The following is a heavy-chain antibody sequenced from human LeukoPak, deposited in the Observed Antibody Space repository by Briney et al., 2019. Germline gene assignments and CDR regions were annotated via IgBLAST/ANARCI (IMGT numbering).Heavy chain of an antibody. CDR2: ISWDGGST. V-gene: IGHV3-43*01. CDR1: GFTFDDYT. D-gene: IGHD5-12*01. Sequence: PGGSLRLSCAASGFTFDDYTMHWVRQAPGKGLEWVSLISWDGGSTYYADSVKGRFTISRDNAKNSLYLQMNSLRDEDTAVYYCARAMRSGYDYWGQGTLVTVSS. J-gene: IGHJ4*02. CDR3: ARAMRSGYDY.